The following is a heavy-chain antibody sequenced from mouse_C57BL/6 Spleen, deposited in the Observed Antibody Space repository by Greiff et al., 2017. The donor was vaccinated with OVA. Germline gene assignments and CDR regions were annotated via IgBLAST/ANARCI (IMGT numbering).Heavy chain of an antibody. V-gene: IGHV5-4*01. CDR3: AREGGYDYDGGAYYAMDY. D-gene: IGHD2-4*01. CDR1: GFTFSSYA. CDR2: ISDGGSYT. Sequence: EVQRVESGGGLVKPGGSLKLSCAASGFTFSSYAMSWVRQTPEKRLEWVATISDGGSYTYYPDNVKGRFTISRDNAKNNLYLQMSHLKSEDTAMYYCAREGGYDYDGGAYYAMDYWGQGTSVTVSS. J-gene: IGHJ4*01.